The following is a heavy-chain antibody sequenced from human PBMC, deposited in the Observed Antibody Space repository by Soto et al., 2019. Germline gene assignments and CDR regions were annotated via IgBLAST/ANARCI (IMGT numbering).Heavy chain of an antibody. CDR1: GGSISSSSYY. CDR3: ARHQGTGCSGGSCYAFDY. CDR2: IYYSGST. D-gene: IGHD2-15*01. Sequence: SETLSLTCTVSGGSISSSSYYWGWIRQPPGKGLEWIGSIYYSGSTYYNPSLKSRVTISVDTSKNQFSLKLSSVTAADTAVYYCARHQGTGCSGGSCYAFDYWGQGTPVTVSS. V-gene: IGHV4-39*01. J-gene: IGHJ4*02.